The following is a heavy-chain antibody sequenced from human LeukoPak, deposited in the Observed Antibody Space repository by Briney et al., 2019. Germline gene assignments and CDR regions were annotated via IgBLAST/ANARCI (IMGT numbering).Heavy chain of an antibody. V-gene: IGHV3-30*18. D-gene: IGHD3-10*01. J-gene: IGHJ4*02. Sequence: PRRSLRLSCAASGFTFSSNGMHWVRQAPGEGLEWVAAISYDGSNKLYADSVKGRFTISRDNSKNTLYLQMISMMAEDKAVYYCAKVLWFRDRREGFDYWGQGTLVTVSS. CDR1: GFTFSSNG. CDR3: AKVLWFRDRREGFDY. CDR2: ISYDGSNK.